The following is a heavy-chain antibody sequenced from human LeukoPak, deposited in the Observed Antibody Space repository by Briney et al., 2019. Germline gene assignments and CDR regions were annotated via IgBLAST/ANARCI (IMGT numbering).Heavy chain of an antibody. V-gene: IGHV3-7*01. Sequence: GGSLRLSCAASGFTFSSFWMSWVRQAPGKGLEWVANIKQDGSEKYYVDSVKGRFTISRDNAKNTLYLQLNSLRVEDTAVYYCKSGGAAPGSFDYWGQGTLVTVSP. CDR1: GFTFSSFW. CDR3: KSGGAAPGSFDY. CDR2: IKQDGSEK. D-gene: IGHD1-1*01. J-gene: IGHJ4*02.